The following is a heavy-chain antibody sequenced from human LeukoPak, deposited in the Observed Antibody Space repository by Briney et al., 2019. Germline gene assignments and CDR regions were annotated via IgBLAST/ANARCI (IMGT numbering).Heavy chain of an antibody. CDR3: ARVAVALGANYDFWMYYFDY. Sequence: SETLSLTCTVSGGSISSSSYYWGWIRQPPGKGLEWIGSIYYSGSTYYNPPLKSRVTISVDTSKNQFSLKLSSVTAADTAVYYCARVAVALGANYDFWMYYFDYWGQGTLVTVSS. J-gene: IGHJ4*02. CDR2: IYYSGST. D-gene: IGHD3-3*01. CDR1: GGSISSSSYY. V-gene: IGHV4-39*07.